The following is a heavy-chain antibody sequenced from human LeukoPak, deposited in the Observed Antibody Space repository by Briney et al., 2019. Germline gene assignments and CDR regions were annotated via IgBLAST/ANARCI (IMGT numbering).Heavy chain of an antibody. D-gene: IGHD3-10*01. V-gene: IGHV3-30-3*01. Sequence: GSLRLSCAASGFTFSSYAMHWVRQAPGKGLEWVAVISYDGSNKYYADSVKGRFTISRDNSKNTLYLQMNSLRAEDTAVYYCAYGSGSYSSGAFDIWGQGTMVTVSS. CDR1: GFTFSSYA. CDR2: ISYDGSNK. CDR3: AYGSGSYSSGAFDI. J-gene: IGHJ3*02.